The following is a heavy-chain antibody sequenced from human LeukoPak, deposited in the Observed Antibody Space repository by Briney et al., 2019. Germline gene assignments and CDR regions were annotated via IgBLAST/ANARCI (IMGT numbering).Heavy chain of an antibody. V-gene: IGHV1-2*02. D-gene: IGHD3-10*01. Sequence: ASVKVSCKASGYTFTGYYMHWVRQAPGQGLEWMGWINPNSGGTNYAQKFQGRVTMTRDTSISTAYMELSRLRSDDTAVYYCARGRGSGSYLPVDYWGQETLVTVSS. CDR3: ARGRGSGSYLPVDY. CDR2: INPNSGGT. J-gene: IGHJ4*02. CDR1: GYTFTGYY.